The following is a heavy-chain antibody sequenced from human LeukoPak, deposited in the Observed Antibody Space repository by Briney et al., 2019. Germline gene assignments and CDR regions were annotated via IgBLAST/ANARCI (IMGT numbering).Heavy chain of an antibody. Sequence: GGSLRLSCAASGFTFSSSWMHWVRQVPGGGLVWVSRISGDGTTTTYADSVKGRFTISRDNAKNTLYLQMNSLRAEDRAVYYCARGGSPFYWGQGSLVTVSA. V-gene: IGHV3-74*01. CDR3: ARGGSPFY. CDR1: GFTFSSSW. J-gene: IGHJ4*02. D-gene: IGHD3-10*01. CDR2: ISGDGTTT.